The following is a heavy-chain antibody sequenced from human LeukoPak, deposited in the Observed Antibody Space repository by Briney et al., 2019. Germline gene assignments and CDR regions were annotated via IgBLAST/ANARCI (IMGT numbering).Heavy chain of an antibody. CDR3: ARDGMDTAMVPFDY. CDR1: GYTFTSYG. Sequence: ASVKVSCKASGYTFTSYGISWVRQAPGQGLEWRGWISAYNGNTNYAQKLQGRVTMTTDTSTSTAYMELRSLRSDDTAVYYCARDGMDTAMVPFDYWGQGTLVTVSS. V-gene: IGHV1-18*04. J-gene: IGHJ4*02. D-gene: IGHD5-18*01. CDR2: ISAYNGNT.